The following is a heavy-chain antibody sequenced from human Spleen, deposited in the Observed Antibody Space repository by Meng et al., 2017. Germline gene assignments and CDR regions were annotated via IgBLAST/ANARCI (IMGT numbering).Heavy chain of an antibody. CDR2: INTDGSTT. CDR3: TNDRLNH. V-gene: IGHV3-74*01. J-gene: IGHJ1*01. CDR1: GFTFSGHW. Sequence: VQLVESGGGLVQPWGSLRLSCAASGFTFSGHWMHWVRQAPGKGLVWVSRINTDGSTTTYADSVKGQFTISRDNAKNTLYLQMNSLRAEDTAVYYCTNDRLNHWGQGTLVTVSS. D-gene: IGHD1-1*01.